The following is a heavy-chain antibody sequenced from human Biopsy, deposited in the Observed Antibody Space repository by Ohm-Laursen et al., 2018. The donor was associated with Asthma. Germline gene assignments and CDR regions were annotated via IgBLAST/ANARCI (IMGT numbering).Heavy chain of an antibody. CDR2: ISGSGGST. D-gene: IGHD3-9*01. Sequence: SLRLSCAASGFTFSSYAMSWVRQAPGKGLEWVLAISGSGGSTYYADSVKGRFTISRDNSKNTLYLQMNSLRAEDTAVYYCAKDRDYDILTGPPGFDYWGQGTLVTVSS. CDR3: AKDRDYDILTGPPGFDY. J-gene: IGHJ4*02. V-gene: IGHV3-23*01. CDR1: GFTFSSYA.